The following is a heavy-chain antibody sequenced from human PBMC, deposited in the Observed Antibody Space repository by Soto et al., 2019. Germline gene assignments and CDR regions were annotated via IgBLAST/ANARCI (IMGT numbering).Heavy chain of an antibody. CDR3: ARSSGRYCSSTSCYPYYGMDV. D-gene: IGHD2-2*01. CDR2: ISSSGSTI. J-gene: IGHJ6*02. V-gene: IGHV3-48*03. Sequence: PGGSLRLSCAASGFTFSSYEMNWVRQAPGKGLEWVSYISSSGSTIYHADSVKGRFTISRDNAKNSLYLQMNSLRAEDTAVYYCARSSGRYCSSTSCYPYYGMDVWGQGTTVTVSS. CDR1: GFTFSSYE.